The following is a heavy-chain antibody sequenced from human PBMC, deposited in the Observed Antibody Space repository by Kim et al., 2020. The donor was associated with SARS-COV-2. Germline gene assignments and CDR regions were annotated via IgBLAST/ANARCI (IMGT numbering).Heavy chain of an antibody. J-gene: IGHJ4*02. CDR3: AKDFGYGDYVFDY. D-gene: IGHD4-17*01. CDR2: IWYDGSNK. CDR1: GFTFSSYG. V-gene: IGHV3-33*06. Sequence: GGSLRLSCAASGFTFSSYGMHWVRQAPGKGLEWVAVIWYDGSNKYYADSVKGRFTISRDNSKNTLYLQMNSLRAEDTAVYYCAKDFGYGDYVFDYWGQGTLVTVSS.